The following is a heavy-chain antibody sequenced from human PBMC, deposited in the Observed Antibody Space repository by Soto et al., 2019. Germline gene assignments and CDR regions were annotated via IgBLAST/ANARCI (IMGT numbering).Heavy chain of an antibody. V-gene: IGHV3-23*01. J-gene: IGHJ4*02. CDR1: GFTFSTYA. D-gene: IGHD1-26*01. CDR3: AKDRGYSGTYWW. Sequence: GGSLRLSCAASGFTFSTYARIWLRQAPGKGVEWVSVISGSGISTYYADSVKGRFTISRDNSKNTVYLQMNSLRAEDTALYYCAKDRGYSGTYWWWGQGALVTVSS. CDR2: ISGSGIST.